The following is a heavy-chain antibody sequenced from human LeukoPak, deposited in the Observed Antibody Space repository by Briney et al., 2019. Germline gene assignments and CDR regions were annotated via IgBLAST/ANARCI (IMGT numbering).Heavy chain of an antibody. J-gene: IGHJ4*02. V-gene: IGHV4-34*01. Sequence: SEALSLTCAVYGGSFSGYYWSWIRQPPGKGLEWIGRMYYSGSTYYNPSLKSRVTISVDTSKNQFSLKLSSVTAADTAVYYCARSYGSGSSSYYFDYWGQGTLVTVSS. CDR3: ARSYGSGSSSYYFDY. CDR2: MYYSGST. D-gene: IGHD3-10*01. CDR1: GGSFSGYY.